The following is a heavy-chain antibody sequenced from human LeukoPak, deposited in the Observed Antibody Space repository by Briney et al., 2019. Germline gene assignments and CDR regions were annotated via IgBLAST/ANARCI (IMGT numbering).Heavy chain of an antibody. V-gene: IGHV1-18*01. J-gene: IGHJ6*03. CDR1: GYTFTSYG. Sequence: GASVKVSCKASGYTFTSYGISWVRQAPGQGLEWMGWISAYNGNTNYAQKFQGRVTMTTDTSTTTAYMELRSLRSDDTAVYYCAQGGYQLLYKDYYYYYYMDVWGKGTTVTVSS. D-gene: IGHD2-2*01. CDR3: AQGGYQLLYKDYYYYYYMDV. CDR2: ISAYNGNT.